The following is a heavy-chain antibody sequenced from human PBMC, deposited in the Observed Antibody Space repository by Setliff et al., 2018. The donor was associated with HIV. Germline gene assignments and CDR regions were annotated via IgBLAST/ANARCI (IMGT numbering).Heavy chain of an antibody. Sequence: SETLSLTCSVSGGSISGSGPGYYWGWVRQPPGGGLEWIGSIYYSGNSYYNPSLQSRVTISVDTSMNQFSLRLTSVTAADTAVYYCARQLTTLDYFDYWGQGTLVTVSS. D-gene: IGHD4-17*01. CDR2: IYYSGNS. V-gene: IGHV4-39*01. CDR3: ARQLTTLDYFDY. J-gene: IGHJ4*02. CDR1: GGSISGSGPGYY.